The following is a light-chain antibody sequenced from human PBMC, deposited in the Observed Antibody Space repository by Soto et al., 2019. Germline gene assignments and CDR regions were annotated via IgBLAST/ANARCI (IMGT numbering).Light chain of an antibody. CDR1: QSISSY. V-gene: IGKV1-39*01. CDR2: AAS. J-gene: IGKJ1*01. Sequence: DIQMTQSPSSLSASVGDRVTITCRASQSISSYLNWYQQKPGKAPKLLIYAASSLQSGVPSRFSGSASGTDFTLTISSLPPEDFATYYCQQNYNTPRTFGQGTKVDIK. CDR3: QQNYNTPRT.